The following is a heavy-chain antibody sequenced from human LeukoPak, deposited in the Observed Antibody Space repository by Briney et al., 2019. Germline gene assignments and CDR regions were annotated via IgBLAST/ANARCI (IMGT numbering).Heavy chain of an antibody. D-gene: IGHD3-9*01. CDR3: ARAPGYDILTGYRYYYYGMDV. CDR2: ISYDGSNK. V-gene: IGHV3-30*04. Sequence: GGSLRLSCAASGFTFSSYAMHWVRQAPGKGLEWVAVISYDGSNKYYADSVKGRFTISRDNSKNTLYLQTNSLRAEDTAVYYCARAPGYDILTGYRYYYYGMDVWGQGTTVTVSS. CDR1: GFTFSSYA. J-gene: IGHJ6*02.